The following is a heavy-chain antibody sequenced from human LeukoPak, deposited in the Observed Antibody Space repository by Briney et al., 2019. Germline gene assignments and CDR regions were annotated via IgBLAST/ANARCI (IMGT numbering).Heavy chain of an antibody. J-gene: IGHJ3*02. Sequence: GGSLRLSCAASGFTFSSHYMTWVRQAPGKGLEWVANIKQDGSETFCLESMKGRITISRDNAENSVYLQINSLRVEDTAVYYCARESRLGTGDDAFDMWGQGAMVTVSS. CDR1: GFTFSSHY. D-gene: IGHD3-10*01. V-gene: IGHV3-7*01. CDR2: IKQDGSET. CDR3: ARESRLGTGDDAFDM.